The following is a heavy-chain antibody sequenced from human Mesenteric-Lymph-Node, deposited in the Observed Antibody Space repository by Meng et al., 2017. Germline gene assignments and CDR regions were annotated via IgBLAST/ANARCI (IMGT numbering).Heavy chain of an antibody. CDR1: GFTFSSYA. J-gene: IGHJ3*02. CDR2: IRSKANSYAT. D-gene: IGHD1-26*01. V-gene: IGHV3-73*01. Sequence: GESLKISCAASGFTFSSYAMSWVRQASGKGLEWVGRIRSKANSYATAYAASVKGRFTISRDDSKNTAYLQMNSLKTEDTAVYYCTRHRELTRAAFDIWGQGTMVTVSS. CDR3: TRHRELTRAAFDI.